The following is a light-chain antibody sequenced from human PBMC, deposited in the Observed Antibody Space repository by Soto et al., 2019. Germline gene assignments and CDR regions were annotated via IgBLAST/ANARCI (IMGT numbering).Light chain of an antibody. V-gene: IGLV2-14*03. J-gene: IGLJ3*02. CDR3: TSYTSSTTRV. CDR2: DVS. Sequence: QSVLTQPASVSGSPGQSITISCTGTSSDVGGYNYVSWYQQHPGKAPKLMIYDVSTRPSGVSNRFSGSKSGNTASLPISGLQAEDEADYYCTSYTSSTTRVFGGGTKLTVL. CDR1: SSDVGGYNY.